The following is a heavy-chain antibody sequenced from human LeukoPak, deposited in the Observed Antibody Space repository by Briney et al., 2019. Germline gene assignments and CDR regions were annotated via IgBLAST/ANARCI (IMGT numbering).Heavy chain of an antibody. V-gene: IGHV1-2*02. CDR3: ARRPDSSSWYWFDP. J-gene: IGHJ5*02. D-gene: IGHD6-13*01. CDR2: INPNSGGT. Sequence: VASVKVSCTASGYTFTGYYMHWVRQAPGQGLEWMGWINPNSGGTNYAQKFQGRVTMTTDTSTSTAYMELRSLRSDDTAVYYCARRPDSSSWYWFDPWGQGTLVTVSS. CDR1: GYTFTGYY.